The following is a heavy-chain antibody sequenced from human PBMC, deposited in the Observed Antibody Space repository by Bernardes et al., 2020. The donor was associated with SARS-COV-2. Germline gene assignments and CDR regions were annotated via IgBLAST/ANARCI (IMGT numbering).Heavy chain of an antibody. D-gene: IGHD1-1*01. Sequence: SGATLFKPTQTLTLTCSFSGFSLTTPAVGVAWIRQPPGGALEWLSLIYWDDDKRYSPSLRSRLTIRKDTSKNQVVLTMTNMEPVDTATYFCVRQYDSLDYWGPGALVTVSS. CDR1: GFSLTTPAVG. CDR3: VRQYDSLDY. J-gene: IGHJ4*02. V-gene: IGHV2-5*02. CDR2: IYWDDDK.